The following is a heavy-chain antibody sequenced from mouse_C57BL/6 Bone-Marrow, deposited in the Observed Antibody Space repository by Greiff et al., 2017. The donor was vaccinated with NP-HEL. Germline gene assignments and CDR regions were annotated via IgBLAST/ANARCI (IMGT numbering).Heavy chain of an antibody. D-gene: IGHD2-3*01. J-gene: IGHJ4*01. Sequence: QVQLQQPGAELVKPGASVKLSCKASGYTFTSYWMHWVKQRPGQGLEWIGMIHPNSGSTNYNEKFKSKATLTVDKSSSTAYMQLSSLTSEDSAVYYCARYQDIGGYYVAMDYWGQGTSVTVSS. CDR1: GYTFTSYW. CDR3: ARYQDIGGYYVAMDY. V-gene: IGHV1-64*01. CDR2: IHPNSGST.